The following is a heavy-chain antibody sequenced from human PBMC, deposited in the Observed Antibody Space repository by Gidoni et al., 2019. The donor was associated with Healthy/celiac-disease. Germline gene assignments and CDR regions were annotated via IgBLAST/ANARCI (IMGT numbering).Heavy chain of an antibody. D-gene: IGHD5-12*01. CDR3: AIYSGYDIHYGMDV. Sequence: QVLLVQSGAVVKKPGASVKVSCKVSGYTLPELSMHWVRQAPGKGLEWMGGFDPEDGETIYAQKFQGRVTMTEDTSTDTAYMELSSLRAEDTDVYYCAIYSGYDIHYGMDVWGKGTTVTVSS. CDR2: FDPEDGET. V-gene: IGHV1-24*01. J-gene: IGHJ6*04. CDR1: GYTLPELS.